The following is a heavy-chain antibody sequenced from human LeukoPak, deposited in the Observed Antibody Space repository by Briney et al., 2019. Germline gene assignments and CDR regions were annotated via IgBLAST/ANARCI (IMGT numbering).Heavy chain of an antibody. CDR3: ARERTTVTTVGEVAFDI. CDR2: INPSGGST. J-gene: IGHJ3*02. D-gene: IGHD4-17*01. CDR1: GYTFTSYY. V-gene: IGHV1-46*01. Sequence: ASVKVSCKASGYTFTSYYMHWVRQAPGQGLEWMGIINPSGGSTSYAQKFQGRVTMTRDTSTSTVYMELSSLRSEDTAMYYCARERTTVTTVGEVAFDIWGQGTMVTVSS.